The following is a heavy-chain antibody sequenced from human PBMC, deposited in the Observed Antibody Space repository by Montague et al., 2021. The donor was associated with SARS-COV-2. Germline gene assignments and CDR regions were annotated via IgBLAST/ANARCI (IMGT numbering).Heavy chain of an antibody. CDR3: ARDSELGNEALDI. Sequence: CAISGDSVSSRTAAWYWIRQSPSRGLEWLGRTFYRSTFYHDYAXXXKIRIIINADTSKNQFSLQLSSVTPDDTAVYYCARDSELGNEALDIWGRGTMVTVSS. CDR2: TFYRSTFYH. CDR1: GDSVSSRTAA. D-gene: IGHD7-27*01. V-gene: IGHV6-1*01. J-gene: IGHJ3*02.